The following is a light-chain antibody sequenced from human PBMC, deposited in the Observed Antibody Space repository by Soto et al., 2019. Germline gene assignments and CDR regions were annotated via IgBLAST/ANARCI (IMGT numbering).Light chain of an antibody. Sequence: QSALTQPASASGSPGQSITISCTGTSSDVGGYKYVSWYQQHPGKAPKLMIYEVSRRPSGVSNRFSGSKSGNTASLTISGLQAEDEADYYCSSYTSRSTDVFGTGTKVTVL. CDR3: SSYTSRSTDV. J-gene: IGLJ1*01. V-gene: IGLV2-14*01. CDR2: EVS. CDR1: SSDVGGYKY.